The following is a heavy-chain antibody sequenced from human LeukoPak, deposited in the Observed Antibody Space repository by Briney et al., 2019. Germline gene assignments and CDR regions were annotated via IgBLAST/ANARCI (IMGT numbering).Heavy chain of an antibody. D-gene: IGHD2-2*01. CDR3: ARDVLVVPAAIHYGMDV. J-gene: IGHJ6*02. CDR2: INHSGRT. CDR1: GGSFSDYF. Sequence: SETLSLTCAVYGGSFSDYFWGWIRQPPGEGLEWIGEINHSGRTYYNLSLKSRVTISVDTSKNQFSLNLSSVTAADTAVYYCARDVLVVPAAIHYGMDVWGQGTTVTVSS. V-gene: IGHV4-34*01.